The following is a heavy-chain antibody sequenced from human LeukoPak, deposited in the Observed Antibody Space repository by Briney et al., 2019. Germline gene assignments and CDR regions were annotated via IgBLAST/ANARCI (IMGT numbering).Heavy chain of an antibody. CDR2: INHSGST. D-gene: IGHD5-18*01. Sequence: PSETLSLTCAVYGGSFSGYYWSWIRQPPGKGLEWIGEINHSGSTNYNPSLKSRVTISVDTSKNQFSLKLSSVTAADTAVYYCARDHVGYSYGYVWGQGTLVTVSS. V-gene: IGHV4-34*01. J-gene: IGHJ4*02. CDR3: ARDHVGYSYGYV. CDR1: GGSFSGYY.